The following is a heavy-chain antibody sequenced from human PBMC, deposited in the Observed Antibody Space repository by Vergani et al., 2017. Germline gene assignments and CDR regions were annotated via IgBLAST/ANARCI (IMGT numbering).Heavy chain of an antibody. CDR2: IYYSGST. CDR1: GGSISSGDYY. J-gene: IGHJ4*02. V-gene: IGHV4-30-4*08. CDR3: AXKAYSRRGFVAFDY. D-gene: IGHD5-12*01. Sequence: QVQLQESGPGLVKPSQTLALTCTVSGGSISSGDYYWSWIRQPPGKGLEWIGYIYYSGSTYYNPSLKSRVTISVDTSKNQFSLKLSSVTAADTAVYYCAXKAYSRRGFVAFDYWGQGTLVTVSS.